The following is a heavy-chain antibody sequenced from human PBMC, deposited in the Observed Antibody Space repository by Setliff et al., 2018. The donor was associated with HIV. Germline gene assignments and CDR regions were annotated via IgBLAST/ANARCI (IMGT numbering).Heavy chain of an antibody. J-gene: IGHJ5*02. Sequence: SETLSLTCTVSGGSISGHYWSWIRQPPGKELEWIASMVYTGGTNYNPSLKSRVSVSVDTSKNQFSLKLSSVTAADAAVYYCASRVYYYDSSGYLREEGFDPWGQGTLVTVSS. CDR2: MVYTGGT. CDR1: GGSISGHY. V-gene: IGHV4-59*08. CDR3: ASRVYYYDSSGYLREEGFDP. D-gene: IGHD3-22*01.